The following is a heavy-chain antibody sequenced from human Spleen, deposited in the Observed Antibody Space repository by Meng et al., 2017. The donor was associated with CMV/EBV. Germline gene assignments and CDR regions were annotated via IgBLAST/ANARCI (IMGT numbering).Heavy chain of an antibody. J-gene: IGHJ4*02. Sequence: GESLKISCAASGFTFSSYAMTWVRQAPGKGLEWVSSITSSSSYIDYADSVRGRFTISRDNAKKSLYLQMNSLRTEDTAVYYCAGSESPWYQVYWGRGILVTVSS. CDR1: GFTFSSYA. V-gene: IGHV3-21*01. CDR2: ITSSSSYI. D-gene: IGHD2-2*01. CDR3: AGSESPWYQVY.